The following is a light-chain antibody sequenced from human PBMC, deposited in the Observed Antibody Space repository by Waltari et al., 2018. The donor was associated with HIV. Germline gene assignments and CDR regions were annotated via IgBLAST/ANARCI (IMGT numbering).Light chain of an antibody. CDR3: QTWGAGILV. J-gene: IGLJ3*02. Sequence: QLVLTQSPSASASLGASVKLTCTLSGGHSNYAIAWHQQQPEKGPRDLMKLNSDGSHSKGDGIPDRFSGSSSGPERYLTIASLRAEDEGDYYCQTWGAGILVFGGGTTLTVL. V-gene: IGLV4-69*01. CDR2: LNSDGSH. CDR1: GGHSNYA.